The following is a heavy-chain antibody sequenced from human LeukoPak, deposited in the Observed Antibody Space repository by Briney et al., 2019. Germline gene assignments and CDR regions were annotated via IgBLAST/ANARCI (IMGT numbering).Heavy chain of an antibody. V-gene: IGHV1-8*01. Sequence: GASVKVSSTASVYTFTRYDINWVRHAPRQGLAWMGWMNPNSGNTGYAQKLQGRIIVSRNTSISTSYMELSSLTSDDTAIYYSARIAAAGNRRLNYWGQGTLVTVAS. CDR2: MNPNSGNT. J-gene: IGHJ4*02. D-gene: IGHD6-13*01. CDR3: ARIAAAGNRRLNY. CDR1: VYTFTRYD.